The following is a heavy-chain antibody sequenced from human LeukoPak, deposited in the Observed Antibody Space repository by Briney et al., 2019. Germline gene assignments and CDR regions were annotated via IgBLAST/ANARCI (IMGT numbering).Heavy chain of an antibody. Sequence: TPSETLSLTCTVSGGSINGYYWSWIRQPAGKGLEWIGRIYNSESINYNPSLKSRVTMSIDTSKSQFSLKLNSVTAADTAVYYCARDRSSSYTRDWFDPWGQGVLVTVSS. CDR3: ARDRSSSYTRDWFDP. CDR1: GGSINGYY. J-gene: IGHJ5*02. V-gene: IGHV4-4*07. D-gene: IGHD6-13*01. CDR2: IYNSESI.